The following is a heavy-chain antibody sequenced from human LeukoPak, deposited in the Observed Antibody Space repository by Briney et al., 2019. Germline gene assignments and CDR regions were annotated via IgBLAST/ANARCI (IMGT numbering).Heavy chain of an antibody. D-gene: IGHD6-19*01. CDR2: FDPEDGKT. Sequence: ASVKVSCKVSGYTLTELSMHWVRQAPGKGLEWMGGFDPEDGKTIYAQKFQGRVTMTEDTSTDTAYMELSSLRSEDTAVYYCATEDPGIAVAGVQGAGGDYWGQGTLVTVSS. CDR1: GYTLTELS. CDR3: ATEDPGIAVAGVQGAGGDY. V-gene: IGHV1-24*01. J-gene: IGHJ4*02.